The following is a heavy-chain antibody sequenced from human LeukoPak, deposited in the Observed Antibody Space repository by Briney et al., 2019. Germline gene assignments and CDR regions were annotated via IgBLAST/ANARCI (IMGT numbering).Heavy chain of an antibody. Sequence: SETLSPTCTVSGGSISSSSYYWGWIRQPPGKGLEWIGSIYYSGSTYYNPSLKSRVTISVDTSKNQFSLKLSSVTAADTAVYYCARARRVGIAAAGIISNAYYYYGMDVWGQGTTVTVSS. V-gene: IGHV4-39*07. CDR3: ARARRVGIAAAGIISNAYYYYGMDV. CDR2: IYYSGST. D-gene: IGHD6-13*01. CDR1: GGSISSSSYY. J-gene: IGHJ6*02.